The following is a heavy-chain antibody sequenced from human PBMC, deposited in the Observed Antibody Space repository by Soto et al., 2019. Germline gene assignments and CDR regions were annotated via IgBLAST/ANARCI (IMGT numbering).Heavy chain of an antibody. CDR3: ARPTDLKVAYGSFDF. CDR1: GFTFSTYS. V-gene: IGHV3-30-3*01. CDR2: ISYDGSNK. Sequence: QVQLVESGGGVVQPGRSLRLSCAASGFTFSTYSMHWVRQAPGKGLEWVALISYDGSNKYYADSVRGRFTISRDNSKNTLYLQVSSLRAEDAAVYYCARPTDLKVAYGSFDFWGQGTLVTVSS. D-gene: IGHD5-12*01. J-gene: IGHJ4*02.